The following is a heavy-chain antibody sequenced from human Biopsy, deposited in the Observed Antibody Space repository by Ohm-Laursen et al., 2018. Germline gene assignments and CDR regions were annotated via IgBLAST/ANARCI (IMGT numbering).Heavy chain of an antibody. D-gene: IGHD3-10*01. V-gene: IGHV3-74*01. Sequence: SLRLSCAASGFIFDAYAMHWVRQAPGKGLVWVSRINSDGSSTNYAHAVKGRFTISRDNAKNTVFLQMNSLRAEDTAVYYCTRAEAGSGSLLYFDYWGQGTLVTVSS. CDR2: INSDGSST. J-gene: IGHJ4*02. CDR1: GFIFDAYA. CDR3: TRAEAGSGSLLYFDY.